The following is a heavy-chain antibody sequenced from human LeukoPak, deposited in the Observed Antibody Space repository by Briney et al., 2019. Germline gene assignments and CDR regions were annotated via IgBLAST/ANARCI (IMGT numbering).Heavy chain of an antibody. V-gene: IGHV3-23*01. J-gene: IGHJ4*02. CDR2: ISGSGGST. D-gene: IGHD4-17*01. CDR3: AKVPHHYGAYGPWWYHFDY. Sequence: GGSLRLSCAASGLTFSSYAMSWVRQAPGKGLEWVSAISGSGGSTYYADSVKGRFTIPRDNSKDTLYLQMNSLRAEDTAVCYCAKVPHHYGAYGPWWYHFDYWGQGTLVTVSS. CDR1: GLTFSSYA.